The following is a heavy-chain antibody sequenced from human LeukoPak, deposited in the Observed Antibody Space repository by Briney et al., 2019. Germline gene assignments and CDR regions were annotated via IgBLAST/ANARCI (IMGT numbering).Heavy chain of an antibody. J-gene: IGHJ4*02. Sequence: GGSLRLSCAASGFTFSSYSMNWVRQAPGKGLEWVSFISSGSSTVFYAESVKGRLTISRDNAKNSLYLQMNSLRAEDTAVYYCARVYGYDRARYHFDYWGQGTLVTVSS. CDR1: GFTFSSYS. V-gene: IGHV3-48*04. D-gene: IGHD5-24*01. CDR2: ISSGSSTV. CDR3: ARVYGYDRARYHFDY.